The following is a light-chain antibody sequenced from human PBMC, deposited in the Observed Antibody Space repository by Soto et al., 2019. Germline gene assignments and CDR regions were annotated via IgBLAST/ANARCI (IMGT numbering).Light chain of an antibody. CDR1: SSDVGGYNY. CDR3: GSWDSSLSAYV. CDR2: EVS. V-gene: IGLV2-14*01. Sequence: QSVLTQPASVSGSPGQSITISCTGTSSDVGGYNYVSWYQQHPGKAPKLIIYEVSNRPSGVSNRFSGSKSGNTASLTISGLQPEDETDYYCGSWDSSLSAYVFGTGTKSPS. J-gene: IGLJ1*01.